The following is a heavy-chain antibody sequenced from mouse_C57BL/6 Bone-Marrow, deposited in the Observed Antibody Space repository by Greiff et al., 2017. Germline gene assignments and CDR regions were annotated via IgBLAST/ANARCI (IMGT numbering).Heavy chain of an antibody. CDR1: GYTFTSYW. D-gene: IGHD1-1*01. CDR2: IYPSDSYT. J-gene: IGHJ1*03. Sequence: QVQLQQPGAELVRPGTSVKLSCKASGYTFTSYWMHWVKQRPGQGLEWIGVIYPSDSYTNYNQKFKGKATLTVDTSSSTAYMQLSSLTSEDSAVYYCARALILPGYFDVWGTGTTVTVSS. V-gene: IGHV1-59*01. CDR3: ARALILPGYFDV.